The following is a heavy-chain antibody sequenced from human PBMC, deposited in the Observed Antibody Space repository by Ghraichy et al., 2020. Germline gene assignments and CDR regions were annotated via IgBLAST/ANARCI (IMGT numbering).Heavy chain of an antibody. Sequence: GGSLRLSCAASGFTFSSSNMNWVRQAPGKGLEWVSSIGTSSRTIYYADSVKGRFTVSRDNAKNSLYLQMNSLGAEDTAVYYCVRSWIERATITGFDDWGQGILGTVAT. CDR1: GFTFSSSN. CDR2: IGTSSRTI. J-gene: IGHJ4*02. D-gene: IGHD5-24*01. CDR3: VRSWIERATITGFDD. V-gene: IGHV3-21*01.